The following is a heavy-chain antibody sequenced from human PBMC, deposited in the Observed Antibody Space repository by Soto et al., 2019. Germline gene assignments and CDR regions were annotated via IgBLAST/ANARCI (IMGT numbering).Heavy chain of an antibody. D-gene: IGHD3-10*01. Sequence: QVQLVQSGAEVKKPGASVKVSCKASGYTFTSYAMHWLRQAPGQRLEWMGWINAGNGNTKYSQKFQGRVTITRDTSGGIAYMALSGLRSEDTAVYYCARVVRGSGSSYNVPHSEDWFAPWGKGTLVTVSS. CDR2: INAGNGNT. CDR3: ARVVRGSGSSYNVPHSEDWFAP. J-gene: IGHJ5*01. V-gene: IGHV1-3*01. CDR1: GYTFTSYA.